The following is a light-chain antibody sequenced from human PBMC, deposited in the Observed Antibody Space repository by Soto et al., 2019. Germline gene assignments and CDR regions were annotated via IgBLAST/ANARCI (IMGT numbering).Light chain of an antibody. J-gene: IGKJ2*01. Sequence: DIQMTQSPSTLSASVGDRVTITCRASQSISSWLAWYQQKPGKAPKLLIYDASSLESGVPSRFSGSGSGTEFTLTISRLQPDDFATYYCQQYNSHPYTFGQGTNLEIK. V-gene: IGKV1-5*01. CDR3: QQYNSHPYT. CDR2: DAS. CDR1: QSISSW.